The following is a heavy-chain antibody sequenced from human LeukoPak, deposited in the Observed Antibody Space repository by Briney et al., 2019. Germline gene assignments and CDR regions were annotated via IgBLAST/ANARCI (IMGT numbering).Heavy chain of an antibody. CDR3: ARVKYSSGWANYFDY. CDR2: ISSSSSYI. Sequence: GGSVRLSCAASGFTFSSYSMNWVRQAPGKGLEWVSSISSSSSYIYYADSVKGRFTTSRDNAKNSLYLQMNSLRAEDTAVYYCARVKYSSGWANYFDYWGQGTLVTASS. J-gene: IGHJ4*02. V-gene: IGHV3-21*01. CDR1: GFTFSSYS. D-gene: IGHD6-19*01.